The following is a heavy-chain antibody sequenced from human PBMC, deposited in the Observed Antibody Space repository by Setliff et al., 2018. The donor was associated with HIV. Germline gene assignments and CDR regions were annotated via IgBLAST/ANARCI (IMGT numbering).Heavy chain of an antibody. Sequence: GGSLRLSCSASGFTFSSYWMHWVRQAPGKGLVWVSYISGTSTYTDYADSVKGRFTISRDNAKKSLYLQMNSLRAEDTAVYFCARARPQAIDDTYYYYMDVWGKGTTVTVSS. J-gene: IGHJ6*03. CDR1: GFTFSSYW. CDR2: ISGTSTYT. V-gene: IGHV3-21*04. D-gene: IGHD2-21*01. CDR3: ARARPQAIDDTYYYYMDV.